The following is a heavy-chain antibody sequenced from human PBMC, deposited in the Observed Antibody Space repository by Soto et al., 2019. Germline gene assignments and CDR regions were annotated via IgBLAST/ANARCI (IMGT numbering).Heavy chain of an antibody. CDR3: AREDSSYYDILTGHRGPRVVDP. Sequence: SETLSLTCAVYGGSFSGYYWSWIRQPPGKGLEWIGEINHSGSTNYNPSLKSRVTISVDTSKNQFSLKLSSVTAADTAVYYCAREDSSYYDILTGHRGPRVVDPWGQGTLVTVSS. V-gene: IGHV4-34*01. CDR1: GGSFSGYY. D-gene: IGHD3-9*01. CDR2: INHSGST. J-gene: IGHJ5*02.